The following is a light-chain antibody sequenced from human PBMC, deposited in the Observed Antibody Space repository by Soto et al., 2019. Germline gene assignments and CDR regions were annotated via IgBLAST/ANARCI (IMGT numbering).Light chain of an antibody. J-gene: IGKJ4*01. CDR2: DAS. Sequence: EIVLTQSPATLSLSPRERATLSCRASQSVNNYLAWYQQKPGQAPRLLIYDASSRATDIPARFSGSGSGTGFTLTIISLEPEDFATYYCHQRSNWPLTFGGGTKVEIK. CDR1: QSVNNY. V-gene: IGKV3-11*01. CDR3: HQRSNWPLT.